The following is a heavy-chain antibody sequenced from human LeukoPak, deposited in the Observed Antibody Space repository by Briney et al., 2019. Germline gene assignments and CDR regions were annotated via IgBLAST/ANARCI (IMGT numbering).Heavy chain of an antibody. J-gene: IGHJ4*02. Sequence: TGGSLRLSCAVSGFTFSSYTISWVRHAPGKGMEWDSSGGGSGGSTYYADSVKGRFTISRDNSKNMLYLQMNSMRAGDTAVYYCAKDFPTRGAAAGTDFFDYWGQGTLVTVSS. V-gene: IGHV3-23*01. CDR3: AKDFPTRGAAAGTDFFDY. CDR1: GFTFSSYT. D-gene: IGHD6-13*01. CDR2: GGGSGGST.